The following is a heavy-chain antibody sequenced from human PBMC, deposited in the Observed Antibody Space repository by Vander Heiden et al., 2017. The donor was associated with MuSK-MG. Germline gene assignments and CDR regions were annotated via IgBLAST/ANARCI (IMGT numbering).Heavy chain of an antibody. D-gene: IGHD2-15*01. CDR2: IIPIMNIA. J-gene: IGHJ6*02. CDR1: AVISNDHT. V-gene: IGHV1-69*04. Sequence: QVQLVQSGAEVNKPGSSVKFSCRSSAVISNDHTISWVRHVCGQGLEWMGRIIPIMNIANYAQNFQGRITFTVDKFTTHMELGSLKSDDTAVYYCARGGRAVIVSDGMDVWGQGTKITV. CDR3: ARGGRAVIVSDGMDV.